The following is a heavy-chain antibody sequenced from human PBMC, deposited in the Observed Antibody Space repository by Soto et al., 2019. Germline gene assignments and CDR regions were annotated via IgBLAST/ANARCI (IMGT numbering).Heavy chain of an antibody. CDR1: GFTFSTYS. D-gene: IGHD6-13*01. V-gene: IGHV3-21*01. CDR2: ISSSSGHI. Sequence: GGSLRLSCVTSGFTFSTYSMKWVRQAPGRGLEWVSSISSSSGHIYFADSVKGRFTISRDNAKNSMYLQMDSLRAEDTAVYYCESEGVAAFDKWGQGTLVTVSS. CDR3: ESEGVAAFDK. J-gene: IGHJ4*02.